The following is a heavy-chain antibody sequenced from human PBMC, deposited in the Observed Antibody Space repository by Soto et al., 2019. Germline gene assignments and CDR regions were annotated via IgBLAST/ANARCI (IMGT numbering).Heavy chain of an antibody. CDR2: INPSGGST. D-gene: IGHD5-18*01. J-gene: IGHJ4*02. V-gene: IGHV1-46*01. CDR1: GYTFTSYY. CDR3: ARDTARAYSYGAFDY. Sequence: ASVKVSCKASGYTFTSYYMHWVRRAPGQGLEWMGIINPSGGSTSYAQKFQGRVTMTRDTSTSTVYMELSSLRSEDTAVYYCARDTARAYSYGAFDYWGQGTLVTVSS.